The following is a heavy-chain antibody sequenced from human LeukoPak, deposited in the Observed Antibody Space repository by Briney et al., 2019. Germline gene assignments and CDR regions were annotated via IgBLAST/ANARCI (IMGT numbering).Heavy chain of an antibody. CDR3: ARAGPDYDSTDDAFDI. J-gene: IGHJ3*02. CDR1: GFTFSSYS. D-gene: IGHD3-22*01. V-gene: IGHV3-21*01. CDR2: ISSSSSYI. Sequence: GGSLRLSSAASGFTFSSYSMNWVRQAPGKGLEWVSSISSSSSYIYYADSVKGRFTISRDNAKNSLYLQMNSLRAEDTAVYYCARAGPDYDSTDDAFDIWGQGTMVTVSS.